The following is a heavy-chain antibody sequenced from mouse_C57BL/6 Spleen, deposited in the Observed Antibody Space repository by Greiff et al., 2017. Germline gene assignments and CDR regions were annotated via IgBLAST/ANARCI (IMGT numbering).Heavy chain of an antibody. J-gene: IGHJ1*03. CDR2: ISGGGGNT. CDR1: GFTFSSYT. CDR3: ATQYSKYVYFDV. V-gene: IGHV5-9*01. Sequence: EVKLMESGGGLVKPGGSLKLSCAASGFTFSSYTMSWVRQTPEKRLEWVATISGGGGNTYYPDSVKGRITISRDNAKNTLYLQMSSLRSEDTALYYCATQYSKYVYFDVWGTGTTVTVSS. D-gene: IGHD2-5*01.